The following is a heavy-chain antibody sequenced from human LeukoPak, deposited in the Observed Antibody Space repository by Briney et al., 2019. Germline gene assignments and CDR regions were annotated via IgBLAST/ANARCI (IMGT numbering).Heavy chain of an antibody. CDR3: AGSSEGRYYYDSSGYSYYYYYMDV. V-gene: IGHV4-59*01. J-gene: IGHJ6*03. CDR2: IYYSGST. CDR1: GGSISSYY. Sequence: PSETLSFTCTVSGGSISSYYWGWIRQPPGKGLEWIGYIYYSGSTNYNPSLKSRVTISVDTSKNQFSLKLNSVTAGDTAVYYCAGSSEGRYYYDSSGYSYYYYYMDVWGKGTTVTISS. D-gene: IGHD3-22*01.